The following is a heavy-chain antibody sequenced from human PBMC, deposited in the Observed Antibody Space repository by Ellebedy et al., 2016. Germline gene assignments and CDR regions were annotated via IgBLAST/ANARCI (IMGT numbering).Heavy chain of an antibody. Sequence: GSLRLXXTVSGGSISSSSYYWGWIRQPPGKGLEWIGSIYYSGSTYYNPSLKSRVTISVDTSKNQFSLKLSSVTAADTAVYYCAREKVLVRGVIISHLDYWGQGTLVTVSS. J-gene: IGHJ4*02. CDR3: AREKVLVRGVIISHLDY. CDR1: GGSISSSSYY. D-gene: IGHD3-10*01. CDR2: IYYSGST. V-gene: IGHV4-39*07.